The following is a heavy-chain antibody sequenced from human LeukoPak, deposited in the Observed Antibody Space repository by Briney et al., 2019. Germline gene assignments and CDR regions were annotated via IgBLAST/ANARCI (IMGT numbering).Heavy chain of an antibody. Sequence: PGGSLRLSCAASGFTFSSYAMNWVRQAPGKGLEWVSAVRGSDAGTSYADSVKGRFTISRDNSKNTLYLQMNSPRAEDTAVYYCAKNRGGSYYSGSDYWGQGTLVTVSS. CDR3: AKNRGGSYYSGSDY. J-gene: IGHJ4*02. CDR1: GFTFSSYA. V-gene: IGHV3-23*01. D-gene: IGHD1-26*01. CDR2: VRGSDAGT.